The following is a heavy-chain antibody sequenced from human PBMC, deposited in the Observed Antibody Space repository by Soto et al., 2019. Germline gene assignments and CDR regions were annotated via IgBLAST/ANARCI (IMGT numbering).Heavy chain of an antibody. CDR1: GFTFSSYS. J-gene: IGHJ4*02. CDR2: ISSSSSYI. CDR3: ASLPWFLEGKPSSY. D-gene: IGHD3-3*01. Sequence: NPGGSLRLSCAASGFTFSSYSMNWVRQAPGKGLEWVSSISSSSSYIYYADSVKGRFTISRDNAKNSLYLQMNSLRAEDTAVYYCASLPWFLEGKPSSYWGQGTLVTVSS. V-gene: IGHV3-21*01.